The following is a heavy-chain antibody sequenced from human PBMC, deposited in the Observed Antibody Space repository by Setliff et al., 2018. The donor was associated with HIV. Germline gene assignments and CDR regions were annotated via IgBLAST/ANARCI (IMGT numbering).Heavy chain of an antibody. D-gene: IGHD3-10*01. J-gene: IGHJ4*02. V-gene: IGHV4-39*01. Sequence: SETLSLTCTVSGGSINVNNYYWGWVRQSPGKGLDYIGTIYYLGNTYYNPSLKSRLTISVDTSRNLFSLHLSSVTAADTAVYYCARLFSGSPGDYWGQGTLVTVSS. CDR1: GGSINVNNYY. CDR2: IYYLGNT. CDR3: ARLFSGSPGDY.